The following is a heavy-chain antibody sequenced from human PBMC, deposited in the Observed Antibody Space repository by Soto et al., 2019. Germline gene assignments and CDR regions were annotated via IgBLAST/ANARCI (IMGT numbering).Heavy chain of an antibody. CDR2: IYYSGST. J-gene: IGHJ3*02. CDR1: GGSISSYY. Sequence: SETLSLTCTVSGGSISSYYWSWIRQPPGKGLEWIGYIYYSGSTNYNPSLKSRVTISVDTSKNQFSLKLSSVTAADTAVYYCARQIPYCSSTSSHPPPDAFDIWGQGTMVTVSS. V-gene: IGHV4-59*08. D-gene: IGHD2-2*01. CDR3: ARQIPYCSSTSSHPPPDAFDI.